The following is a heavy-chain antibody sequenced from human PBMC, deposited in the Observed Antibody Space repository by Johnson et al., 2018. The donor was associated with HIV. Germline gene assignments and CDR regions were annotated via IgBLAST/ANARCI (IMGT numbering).Heavy chain of an antibody. D-gene: IGHD6-13*01. CDR1: GFSVSNNY. CDR2: IYSGGST. V-gene: IGHV3-66*01. Sequence: VQLVESGGGLVQPGGSLRLSCGASGFSVSNNYMNWVRQAPGKGLEWVSVIYSGGSTYYADSVKGRFTVSRDNSKNMLYLQMNSLRAEDTAVYYCAKEEGLAAAGTGEAFDIWGQGTMVTVSS. J-gene: IGHJ3*02. CDR3: AKEEGLAAAGTGEAFDI.